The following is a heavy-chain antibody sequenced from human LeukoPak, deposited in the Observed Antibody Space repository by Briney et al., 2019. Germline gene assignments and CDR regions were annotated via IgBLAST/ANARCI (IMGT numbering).Heavy chain of an antibody. D-gene: IGHD5-12*01. J-gene: IGHJ4*02. V-gene: IGHV7-4-1*02. CDR2: INTNTGNP. CDR1: GYTFTTYA. CDR3: ARDIVATMGDY. Sequence: ASVKVSCKASGYTFTTYAMNWVRQAPGQGLEWMGWINTNTGNPTYAQGFTGRFVFSLDTSASTAYLQIRSLKAEDTAVYYCARDIVATMGDYWGQGTLVTVSS.